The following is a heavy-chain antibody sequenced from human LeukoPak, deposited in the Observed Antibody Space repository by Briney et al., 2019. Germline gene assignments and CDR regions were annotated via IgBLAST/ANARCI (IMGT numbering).Heavy chain of an antibody. V-gene: IGHV4-59*01. J-gene: IGHJ4*02. CDR2: IYYSGST. CDR3: ASSLWSYFDY. D-gene: IGHD3-10*01. CDR1: GGSIRSYY. Sequence: PSETLSLTCTVSGGSIRSYYWSWIRQPPRKGLEWIGYIYYSGSTNYNPSLKSRVSISVDTSKNQFSLKLSSVTAADTAVYYCASSLWSYFDYWGQGTLVTVSS.